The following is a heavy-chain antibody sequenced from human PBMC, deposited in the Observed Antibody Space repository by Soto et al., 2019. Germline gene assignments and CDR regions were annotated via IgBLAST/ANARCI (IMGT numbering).Heavy chain of an antibody. Sequence: PGGSLRLSCAVSGFTFADYAVHWVRQSAGKGLEWVSFINADGSEKYYADSVRGRLTISRDNSKDSFYLQMNSLRLEDTAMYYCAKAKFYYDSSPYDSWGQGTLVTVSS. V-gene: IGHV3-43D*04. J-gene: IGHJ4*02. CDR3: AKAKFYYDSSPYDS. CDR2: INADGSEK. CDR1: GFTFADYA. D-gene: IGHD3-22*01.